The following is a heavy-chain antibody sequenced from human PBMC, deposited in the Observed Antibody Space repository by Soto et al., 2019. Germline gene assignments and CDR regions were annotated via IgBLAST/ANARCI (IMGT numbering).Heavy chain of an antibody. V-gene: IGHV4-59*08. CDR1: GGSISSYY. J-gene: IGHJ4*02. CDR3: ASRYGSSFDY. D-gene: IGHD5-18*01. Sequence: QVQLQESGPGLVKPSETLSLTCTVSGGSISSYYWSWIRQPPGKGLEWIGYIYYSGSTNYNPSLTIPVTLSVATSKNPFSLKLSSVPAAATAVYYCASRYGSSFDYWGQGTLVTVSS. CDR2: IYYSGST.